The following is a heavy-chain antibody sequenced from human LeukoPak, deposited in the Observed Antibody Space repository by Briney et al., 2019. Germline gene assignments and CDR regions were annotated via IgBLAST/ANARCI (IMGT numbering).Heavy chain of an antibody. CDR1: GGSISSSNG. CDR3: ARGTQDYGDYFDY. V-gene: IGHV4-4*02. Sequence: PSETLSLTCAVSGGSISSSNGWGRVRPPLGKGLEWIGEIYHRGTTNYNPSLRSRVTISVDTSKNQFSLKLSSVTAADTAVYYCARGTQDYGDYFDYWGQGTLVTVSS. D-gene: IGHD4-17*01. J-gene: IGHJ4*02. CDR2: IYHRGTT.